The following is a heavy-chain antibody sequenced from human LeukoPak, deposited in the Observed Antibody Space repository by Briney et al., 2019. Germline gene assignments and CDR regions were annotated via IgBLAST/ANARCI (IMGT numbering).Heavy chain of an antibody. Sequence: GGSLRLSCAASGFSFSSYWMSWVRQAPGKGLEWVAVISYDGSNKFYADSVKGRFTISRDNSKNTLYLQMNSLRAEDTAVYYCATLGPAIQLWLVLDYWGQGTLVTVSS. CDR3: ATLGPAIQLWLVLDY. V-gene: IGHV3-30-3*01. CDR2: ISYDGSNK. CDR1: GFSFSSYW. J-gene: IGHJ4*02. D-gene: IGHD5-18*01.